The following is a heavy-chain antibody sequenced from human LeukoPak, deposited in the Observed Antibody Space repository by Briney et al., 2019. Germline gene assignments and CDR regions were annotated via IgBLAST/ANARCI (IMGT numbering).Heavy chain of an antibody. CDR1: VFTLDDYS. Sequence: GGSLRLSCATSVFTLDDYSMRWVRQARWKGLEWVSGINWNGGSIGYADSVKGRFTISRDNVKNSLFLQMHSLRAEDTALYYCARNRGIPLIRGLISFYYHAMDVWGQGTTVTVSS. D-gene: IGHD3-10*01. CDR2: INWNGGSI. V-gene: IGHV3-20*04. CDR3: ARNRGIPLIRGLISFYYHAMDV. J-gene: IGHJ6*02.